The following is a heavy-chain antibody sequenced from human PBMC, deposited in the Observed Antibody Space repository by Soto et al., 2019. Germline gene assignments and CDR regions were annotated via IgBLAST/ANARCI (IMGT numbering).Heavy chain of an antibody. D-gene: IGHD5-12*01. J-gene: IGHJ3*02. CDR2: IYSGGST. Sequence: GGSLRLSCAASGFTFSSNYMSWVRQAPGKGLEWVSVIYSGGSTYYADSVKGRFTISRNNCKNKLYLQMNSLRAEDTAVYYCARWAIVATITRAFDIWGQGTMVTVSS. V-gene: IGHV3-53*04. CDR1: GFTFSSNY. CDR3: ARWAIVATITRAFDI.